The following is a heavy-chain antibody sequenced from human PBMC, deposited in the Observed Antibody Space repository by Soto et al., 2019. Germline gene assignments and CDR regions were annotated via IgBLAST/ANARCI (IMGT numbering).Heavy chain of an antibody. V-gene: IGHV3-33*01. D-gene: IGHD2-2*01. CDR3: ARSPLVDCSSTSCYLEVGYYYYYMDV. CDR2: IWYDGSNK. Sequence: GGSLRLSCAASGFTFSSYGMHWVRQAPGKGLEWVAVIWYDGSNKYYADSVKGRFTISRDNSKNTLYLQMNSLRAEDTAVYYCARSPLVDCSSTSCYLEVGYYYYYMDVWGKGTTVTVSS. CDR1: GFTFSSYG. J-gene: IGHJ6*03.